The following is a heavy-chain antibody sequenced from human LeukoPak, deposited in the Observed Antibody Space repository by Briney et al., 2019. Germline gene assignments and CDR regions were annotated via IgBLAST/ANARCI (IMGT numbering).Heavy chain of an antibody. D-gene: IGHD3-10*01. V-gene: IGHV3-23*01. CDR1: VFTFSSYA. CDR3: AKDRYGSGSSDY. Sequence: GGSLRLSCAASVFTFSSYAMSWVRQAPGKGLEWVSAISGSGGSTYYADSVKGRFTISRDNSKNTLYLQMNSLRAEDTAVYYCAKDRYGSGSSDYWGQGTLVTVSS. CDR2: ISGSGGST. J-gene: IGHJ4*02.